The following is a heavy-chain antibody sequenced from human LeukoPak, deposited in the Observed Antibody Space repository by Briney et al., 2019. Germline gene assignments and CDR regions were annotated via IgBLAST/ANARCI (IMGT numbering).Heavy chain of an antibody. V-gene: IGHV4-39*07. J-gene: IGHJ4*02. CDR1: GASIGICSNY. CDR3: AREHYGWNYVDY. CDR2: IYYSGST. D-gene: IGHD3-10*01. Sequence: SETLSLTCAVSGASIGICSNYWGWVRQPPGKGLEWIASIYYSGSTNYNPSLKSRVTISVDTSKNQFSLKLSSGTAADTAVYYCAREHYGWNYVDYWGQGTLVTVSS.